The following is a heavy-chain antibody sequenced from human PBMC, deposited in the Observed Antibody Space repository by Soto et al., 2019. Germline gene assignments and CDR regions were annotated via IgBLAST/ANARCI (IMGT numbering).Heavy chain of an antibody. CDR2: IWYDGSNK. J-gene: IGHJ3*02. CDR1: GFTFSSYG. Sequence: QVQLVESGGGVVQPGRSLRLSCAASGFTFSSYGMHWVRQAPGKGLEWVAVIWYDGSNKYYADSVKGRFTISRDNSKNTLYLQMNSLRAEDTAVYYCAREGWPYDAFDIWGQGTMVTVSS. D-gene: IGHD2-15*01. CDR3: AREGWPYDAFDI. V-gene: IGHV3-33*01.